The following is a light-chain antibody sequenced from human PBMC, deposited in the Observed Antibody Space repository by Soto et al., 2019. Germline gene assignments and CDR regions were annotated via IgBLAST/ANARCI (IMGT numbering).Light chain of an antibody. Sequence: EILLTQSPGTLSLSPGERATLSCGAIQSVSSSYLAWYQQRPGQAPRLLIYGASTRATGIPARFSGSGSGTEFTLTISSLQSEDFAVYYRQQYNNWPPLTFGQGTRLEI. CDR2: GAS. J-gene: IGKJ5*01. V-gene: IGKV3D-15*01. CDR3: QQYNNWPPLT. CDR1: QSVSSSY.